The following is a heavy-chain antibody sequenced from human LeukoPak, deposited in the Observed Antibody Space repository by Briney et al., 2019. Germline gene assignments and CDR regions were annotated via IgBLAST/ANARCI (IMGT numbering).Heavy chain of an antibody. CDR1: GGSISSGTYY. CDR2: INHSGST. V-gene: IGHV4-61*10. CDR3: ASIKKRYYYGSGSPRNWFDP. Sequence: SETLSLTCTVSGGSISSGTYYWSWIRQPAGKGLEGIGEINHSGSTNYNPSLKSRVTISVDTSKNQFSLKLSSVTAADTAVYYCASIKKRYYYGSGSPRNWFDPWGQGTLVTVSS. D-gene: IGHD3-10*01. J-gene: IGHJ5*02.